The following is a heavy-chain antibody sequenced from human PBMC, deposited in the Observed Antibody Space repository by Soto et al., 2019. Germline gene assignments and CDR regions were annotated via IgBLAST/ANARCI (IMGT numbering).Heavy chain of an antibody. D-gene: IGHD3-22*01. V-gene: IGHV1-69*01. J-gene: IGHJ4*02. CDR3: ARDLGYYDSSRNEGVYCDY. Sequence: QVQLVQSGAEVKKPGSSVKVSCKASGGTFSSYAISWVRQAPGQGLEWMGGIIPIFGTANYAQKFQGRVTITADESTSTAYMELSSLRSEDTAVYYCARDLGYYDSSRNEGVYCDYWGQGTLVTVSS. CDR1: GGTFSSYA. CDR2: IIPIFGTA.